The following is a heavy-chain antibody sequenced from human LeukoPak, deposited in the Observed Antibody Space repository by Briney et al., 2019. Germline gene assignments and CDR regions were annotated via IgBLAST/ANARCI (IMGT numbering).Heavy chain of an antibody. Sequence: GGSLRLSCAASGFTFGDYVMNWVRQVPGKGLEWVGFIRGKAYGETTEYAASVKGRFTISRDDSKSIAFLQMNSLKTEDTAVYYCAKGSGYEAQYYYYYMDVWGKGTTVTISS. CDR3: AKGSGYEAQYYYYYMDV. CDR1: GFTFGDYV. CDR2: IRGKAYGETT. D-gene: IGHD5-12*01. J-gene: IGHJ6*03. V-gene: IGHV3-49*04.